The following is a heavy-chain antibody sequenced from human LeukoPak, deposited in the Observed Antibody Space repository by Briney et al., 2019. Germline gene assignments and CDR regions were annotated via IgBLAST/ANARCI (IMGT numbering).Heavy chain of an antibody. D-gene: IGHD6-13*01. V-gene: IGHV4-34*01. CDR3: ARGLSPLRRRRGSSWYSQTPNNWFDP. CDR2: INHSGST. J-gene: IGHJ5*02. Sequence: SETLSLTCAVYGGSFSGYYWSWIRQPPGKGLEWIGEINHSGSTNYNPSLKSRVTVSVDTSKNQFSLKLSSVTAADTAVYYCARGLSPLRRRRGSSWYSQTPNNWFDPWGQGTLVTVSS. CDR1: GGSFSGYY.